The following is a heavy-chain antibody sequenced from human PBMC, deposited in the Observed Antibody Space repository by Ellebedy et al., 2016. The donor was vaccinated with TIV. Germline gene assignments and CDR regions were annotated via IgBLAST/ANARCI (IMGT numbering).Heavy chain of an antibody. CDR2: IDYSGST. CDR3: ARADYYGSGGFDY. J-gene: IGHJ4*02. V-gene: IGHV4-59*01. D-gene: IGHD3-10*01. CDR1: GGSISSYY. Sequence: SETLSLTCTVSGGSISSYYWSWIRQPPGKGLEWIGYIDYSGSTNYSPSFKSRVTMSVDTSKNQFSLKLSSVTAADTAVYYCARADYYGSGGFDYWGQGTLVTVSS.